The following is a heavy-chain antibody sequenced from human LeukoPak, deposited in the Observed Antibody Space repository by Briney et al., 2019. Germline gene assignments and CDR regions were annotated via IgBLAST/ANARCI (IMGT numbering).Heavy chain of an antibody. Sequence: GASVRVSCKASGYAFISYGISWVRQAPGQGVDWRGWISAYNGNTNYAQKLQGRVTMTTDTSTSTAYMELRSLRSDDTAVYYCARDSKSIAARLGAFDIWGQGTMVTVSS. V-gene: IGHV1-18*01. CDR2: ISAYNGNT. J-gene: IGHJ3*02. CDR3: ARDSKSIAARLGAFDI. CDR1: GYAFISYG. D-gene: IGHD6-6*01.